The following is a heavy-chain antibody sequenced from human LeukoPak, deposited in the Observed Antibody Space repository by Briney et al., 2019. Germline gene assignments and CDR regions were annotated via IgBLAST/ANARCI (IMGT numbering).Heavy chain of an antibody. Sequence: ASVKVSCKASGYTFTSYAMHWVRQAPGQRLEWMGWINAGNGNTKYPQEFQGRVTITRDTSASTAYMELSSLRSEDMAVYYCARSLYSSGSPRFDPWGQGTLVTVSS. CDR3: ARSLYSSGSPRFDP. D-gene: IGHD6-19*01. V-gene: IGHV1-3*03. CDR2: INAGNGNT. J-gene: IGHJ5*02. CDR1: GYTFTSYA.